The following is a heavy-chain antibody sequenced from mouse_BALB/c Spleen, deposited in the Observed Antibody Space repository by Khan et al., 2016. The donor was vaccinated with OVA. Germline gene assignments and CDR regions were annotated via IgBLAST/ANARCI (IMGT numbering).Heavy chain of an antibody. CDR3: ARSYRYYWYLDV. J-gene: IGHJ1*01. Sequence: QIQLVQSGPELKKPGETVRISCKASGYTFTTAGMQWVQQMPGKGLKWIGWINTHSGVPKYAEDFKGRFAFSLETSASTAYLQIRNLKNEDTATYFCARSYRYYWYLDVGGEGTTVNVSS. CDR1: GYTFTTAG. D-gene: IGHD2-14*01. CDR2: INTHSGVP. V-gene: IGHV9-4*02.